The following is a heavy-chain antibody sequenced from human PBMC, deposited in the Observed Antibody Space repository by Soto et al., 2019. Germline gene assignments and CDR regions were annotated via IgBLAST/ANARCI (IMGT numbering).Heavy chain of an antibody. D-gene: IGHD2-2*01. CDR2: ISSSSSYI. CDR3: ARAWGYCSSTSCYLLDY. V-gene: IGHV3-21*01. CDR1: GFTFSSYS. J-gene: IGHJ4*02. Sequence: EVQLVESGGGLVKPGGSLRLSCAASGFTFSSYSMNWVRQAPGKGLEWVSSISSSSSYIYYADSVKGRFTISRDNAKNSLYRQMNSLRAEDTAVYYCARAWGYCSSTSCYLLDYWGQGTLVTVSS.